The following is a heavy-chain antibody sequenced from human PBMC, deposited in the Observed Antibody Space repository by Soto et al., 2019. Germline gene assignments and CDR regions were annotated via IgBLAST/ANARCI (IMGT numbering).Heavy chain of an antibody. J-gene: IGHJ4*02. Sequence: GGSLRLSCAASGFTFSSYAMSWVRQAPGKGLEWVSAISGSGGSTYYADSVKGRFTISRDNSKNTLYLQMNSLRAEDTAVYYCAKPLGVFGVGSIYNSMREFDYWGQGTLVTVSS. CDR1: GFTFSSYA. CDR2: ISGSGGST. CDR3: AKPLGVFGVGSIYNSMREFDY. V-gene: IGHV3-23*01. D-gene: IGHD3-3*01.